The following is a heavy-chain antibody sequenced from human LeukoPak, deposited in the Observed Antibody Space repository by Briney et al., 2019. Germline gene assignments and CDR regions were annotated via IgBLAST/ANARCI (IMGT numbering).Heavy chain of an antibody. CDR3: ARDSPYCSNSLGFDY. CDR2: ISAYNGHT. J-gene: IGHJ4*02. Sequence: ASVKVSCKASGYIFTSYGISWVRQAPGQGLEWVGWISAYNGHTNYAEKFQGRVTMTTDTSTTTAYMELRSLRSDETAVYYCARDSPYCSNSLGFDYWSQGTLVTVSS. V-gene: IGHV1-18*01. CDR1: GYIFTSYG. D-gene: IGHD2-2*01.